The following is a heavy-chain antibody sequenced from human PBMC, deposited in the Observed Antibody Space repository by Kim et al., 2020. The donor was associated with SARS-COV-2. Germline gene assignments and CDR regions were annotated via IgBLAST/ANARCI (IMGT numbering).Heavy chain of an antibody. CDR3: AKDVDKMTTTKDALDI. J-gene: IGHJ3*02. CDR2: ISASGGST. D-gene: IGHD4-17*01. V-gene: IGHV3-23*01. Sequence: GGSLRLSCAASGFSFIRNDMSWVRQTPGKGLEWVSSISASGGSTYYADSVKGRFAISRDNPKRTLFLQMNSLRAEDTAVYFCAKDVDKMTTTKDALDIWGQGTLVTVSP. CDR1: GFSFIRND.